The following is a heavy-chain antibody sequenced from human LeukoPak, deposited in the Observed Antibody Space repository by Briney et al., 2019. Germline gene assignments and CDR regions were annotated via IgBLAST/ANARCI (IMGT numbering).Heavy chain of an antibody. D-gene: IGHD3-22*01. Sequence: SETLSLTCTVSGGSISSSSYYWGWIRQPPGKGLEWIGSIYYSGSTYYNPSLKSRVTISVDTSKNQFSLKLSSVTAADTAVYYGFFSSGYNGIDYWGQGTLVTVSS. CDR1: GGSISSSSYY. J-gene: IGHJ4*02. CDR2: IYYSGST. V-gene: IGHV4-39*03. CDR3: FFSSGYNGIDY.